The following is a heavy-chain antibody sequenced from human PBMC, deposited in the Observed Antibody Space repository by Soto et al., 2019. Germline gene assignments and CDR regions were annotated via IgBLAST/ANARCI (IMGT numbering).Heavy chain of an antibody. D-gene: IGHD4-17*01. CDR2: IYYIGNT. CDR1: NGSISSRSSY. CDR3: GGQDYGAQGYYFEN. J-gene: IGHJ4*02. V-gene: IGHV4-39*01. Sequence: QLQLQESGSGLVKPSETLSLTCIVSNGSISSRSSYWGWIRQTPGKGLEWIGSIYYIGNTYYNPSLKSRVTISIDTSKTQFSLKMNSVTAAEMAVYFCGGQDYGAQGYYFENWGQGALVTVSS.